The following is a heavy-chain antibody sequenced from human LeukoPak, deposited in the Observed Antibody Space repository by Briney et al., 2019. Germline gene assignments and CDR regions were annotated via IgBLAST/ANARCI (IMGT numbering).Heavy chain of an antibody. Sequence: GGSLRLSCAASGFTFSSYGMHWVRQAPGKGLEWVAFIRYDGSNKYYADSVKGRFTISRDNSKNTLYLQMNSLRAEDTAAYYCAKGRVRNYDSSGYPPSALDYWGQGTLVTVSS. CDR2: IRYDGSNK. V-gene: IGHV3-30*02. D-gene: IGHD3-22*01. CDR1: GFTFSSYG. CDR3: AKGRVRNYDSSGYPPSALDY. J-gene: IGHJ4*02.